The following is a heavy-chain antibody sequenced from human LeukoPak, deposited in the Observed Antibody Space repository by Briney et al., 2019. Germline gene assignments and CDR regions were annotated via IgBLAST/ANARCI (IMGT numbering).Heavy chain of an antibody. Sequence: SVKVSCKASGGTFSRYAISWVRQAPRQGLEWMGGIIPIFGTANYAQKFQGRVTITADESTSTAYMEMSSLRSEDTAVYYCARALGQLCPRPMCSFDIWGQGTAVTVSS. CDR2: IIPIFGTA. D-gene: IGHD2-2*01. J-gene: IGHJ3*02. V-gene: IGHV1-69*13. CDR3: ARALGQLCPRPMCSFDI. CDR1: GGTFSRYA.